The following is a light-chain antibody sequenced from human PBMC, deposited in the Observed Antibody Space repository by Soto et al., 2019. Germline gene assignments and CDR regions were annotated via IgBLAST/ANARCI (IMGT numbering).Light chain of an antibody. CDR3: LQYDSFPMT. Sequence: IQMTQSPASLSASVVDRCTITFQASQGISKSVNWYQQKPGKAPKFLIYDASNLQTGVPSRFSGSGSGTDFTFTIAGLQAEDIATYYCLQYDSFPMTFGQGTRLEIK. V-gene: IGKV1-33*01. CDR2: DAS. J-gene: IGKJ5*01. CDR1: QGISKS.